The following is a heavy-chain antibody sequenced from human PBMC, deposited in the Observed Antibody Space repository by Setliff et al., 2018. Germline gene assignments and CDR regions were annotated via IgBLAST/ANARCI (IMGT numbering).Heavy chain of an antibody. J-gene: IGHJ6*03. CDR3: ARGITSGGYWGQRFLYLDV. CDR2: IYSNGRT. V-gene: IGHV4-61*09. Sequence: PSETLSLTCTDSGGSISSDSHYWAWVRQPAGKGLELIGQIYSNGRTYYNPSLKSRLTISLDTSKNQFSLRLNSMTAADTAVYYCARGITSGGYWGQRFLYLDVWGRGTTVTVSS. CDR1: GGSISSDSHY. D-gene: IGHD3-22*01.